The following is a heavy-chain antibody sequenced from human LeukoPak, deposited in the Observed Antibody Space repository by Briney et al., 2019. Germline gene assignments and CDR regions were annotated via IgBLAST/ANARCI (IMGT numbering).Heavy chain of an antibody. CDR1: GGTFSSYA. J-gene: IGHJ6*03. D-gene: IGHD6-13*01. Sequence: ASVKVSCKASGGTFSSYAISWVRQAPGQGLEWMGGIIPIFGTANYAQKFQGRVTITADKSTSTAYMELSSLRSEDTAVYYCARDLAAANKPDYYYYMDVWGKGTTVTVSS. V-gene: IGHV1-69*06. CDR3: ARDLAAANKPDYYYYMDV. CDR2: IIPIFGTA.